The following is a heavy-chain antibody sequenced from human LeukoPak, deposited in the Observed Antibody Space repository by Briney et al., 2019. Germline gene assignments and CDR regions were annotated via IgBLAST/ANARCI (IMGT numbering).Heavy chain of an antibody. CDR2: MNPNSGNT. J-gene: IGHJ4*02. CDR3: ARGRRGRVQLGY. CDR1: GGTFSSYA. V-gene: IGHV1-8*02. D-gene: IGHD1-1*01. Sequence: ASVKVSCKASGGTFSSYAINWVRQATGQGLEWMGWMNPNSGNTGYAQKFQGRVTMTRNTSISTAYMELSSLRSEDTAVYYCARGRRGRVQLGYWGQGTLVTVSS.